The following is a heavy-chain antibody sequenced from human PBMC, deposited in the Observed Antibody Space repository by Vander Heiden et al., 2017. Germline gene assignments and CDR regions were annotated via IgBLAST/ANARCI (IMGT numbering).Heavy chain of an antibody. CDR1: GYTFTSYS. CDR3: AREYCSGGSCYSGIKGYYGMDV. CDR2: INPSGGST. J-gene: IGHJ6*02. Sequence: QVQLVQSGAEVKKPGASVKVSCKASGYTFTSYSMHWVRQAPGQGLEWMGIINPSGGSTSYAQKFQGRVTMTRDTSTSTVYMELSSLRSEDTAVYYCAREYCSGGSCYSGIKGYYGMDVWGQGTTVTVSS. D-gene: IGHD2-15*01. V-gene: IGHV1-46*01.